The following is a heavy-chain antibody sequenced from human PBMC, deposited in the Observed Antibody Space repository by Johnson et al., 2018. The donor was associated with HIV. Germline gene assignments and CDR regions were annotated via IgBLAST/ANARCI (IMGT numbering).Heavy chain of an antibody. V-gene: IGHV3-30*04. CDR2: ILYDGRNI. CDR3: ARDVANYYDPGAFDI. J-gene: IGHJ3*02. D-gene: IGHD3-22*01. CDR1: GFTFSSYA. Sequence: QVQLVESGGGVVQPGRSLRLSCAASGFTFSSYAMHWVSQAPGKGLEWVAGILYDGRNIYYADSVKGRFTISRDNSKNTLYLQMNSLRAEDTAVYYCARDVANYYDPGAFDIWGQGTMVTVSS.